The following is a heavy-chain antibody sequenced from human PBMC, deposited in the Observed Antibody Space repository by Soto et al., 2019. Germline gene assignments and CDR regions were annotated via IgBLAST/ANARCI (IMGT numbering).Heavy chain of an antibody. Sequence: QLQLQESGPGLVKPSETLSLTCTVSGGSISSSSSYWGWIRPPPGKGLEWIGSIYYSGSTSYIPSLKSRATISVDTSKNQFSMKLSSVTAADTAVYYCASLGVATSSGLTDYWGQGTLVTVSS. D-gene: IGHD5-12*01. CDR1: GGSISSSSSY. J-gene: IGHJ4*02. CDR3: ASLGVATSSGLTDY. CDR2: IYYSGST. V-gene: IGHV4-39*01.